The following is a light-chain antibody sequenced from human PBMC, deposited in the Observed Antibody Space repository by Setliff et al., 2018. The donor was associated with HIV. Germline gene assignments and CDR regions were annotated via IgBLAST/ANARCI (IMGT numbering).Light chain of an antibody. Sequence: VLAQPASVSGSPGQSITISCTGTSSDVGSYNYVSWYQQHPGKAPKLMISEVSNRPSGVSNRFSGSKSDNTASLTISGLQAEDEADYFCSSFTTTTTLVFGTGTKVTVL. CDR2: EVS. J-gene: IGLJ1*01. CDR1: SSDVGSYNY. V-gene: IGLV2-14*01. CDR3: SSFTTTTTLV.